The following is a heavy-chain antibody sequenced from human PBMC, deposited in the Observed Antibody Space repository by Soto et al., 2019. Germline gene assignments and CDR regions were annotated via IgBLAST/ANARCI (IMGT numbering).Heavy chain of an antibody. D-gene: IGHD1-26*01. J-gene: IGHJ6*02. CDR3: GTLRHYHPVYDYYGTDV. V-gene: IGHV3-66*01. Sequence: GGSLRLSCAASGFTVSSNYMSWVRQAPGKGLERVSVIYSGGSTYYADSVKGRFTISRDNSKNTLYLQMNSLRAEDTAVYYCGTLRHYHPVYDYYGTDVWGQGTTLNVSS. CDR2: IYSGGST. CDR1: GFTVSSNY.